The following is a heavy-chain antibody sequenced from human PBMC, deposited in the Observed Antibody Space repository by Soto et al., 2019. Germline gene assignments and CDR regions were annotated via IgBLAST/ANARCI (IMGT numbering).Heavy chain of an antibody. CDR3: AKDWGVANYYDSALQH. CDR1: GFTFSSYA. CDR2: ISGSGGST. D-gene: IGHD3-22*01. V-gene: IGHV3-23*01. Sequence: EVQLLESGGGLVQPGGSLRLSCAASGFTFSSYAMSWVRQAPGKGLEWVSAISGSGGSTYYADSVKGRFTISRDNSKNTLYLQMNSLGDEHTAVYYCAKDWGVANYYDSALQHWGQGTLVTVSS. J-gene: IGHJ1*01.